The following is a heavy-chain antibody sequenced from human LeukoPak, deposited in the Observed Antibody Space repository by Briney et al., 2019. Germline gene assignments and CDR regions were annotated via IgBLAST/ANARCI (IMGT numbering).Heavy chain of an antibody. J-gene: IGHJ4*02. CDR3: ARETAAAGTPPFDY. V-gene: IGHV4-39*07. Sequence: SETLSLTCTVSGGSISSSSYYWGWIRQPPGKGLEWIGSIYYSGSTYYNPSLKSRVTISVDTSKNQFSLKLSSVTAADTAVYYCARETAAAGTPPFDYWGQGTLVTVSS. CDR1: GGSISSSSYY. D-gene: IGHD6-13*01. CDR2: IYYSGST.